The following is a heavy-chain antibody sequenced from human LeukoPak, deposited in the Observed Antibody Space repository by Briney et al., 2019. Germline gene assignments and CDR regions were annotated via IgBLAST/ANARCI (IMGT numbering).Heavy chain of an antibody. CDR2: IKQDGSEK. CDR3: ARDGPYSYFDY. V-gene: IGHV3-7*01. CDR1: GFTFSSYW. D-gene: IGHD5-18*01. J-gene: IGHJ4*02. Sequence: GGSLRLSCAASGFTFSSYWMSWVRQAPGKGLEWVANIKQDGSEKYYVDSVKGRFTISRDNAKNSLYLQMNSLRAEDTAVYHCARDGPYSYFDYWGQGTLVTVSS.